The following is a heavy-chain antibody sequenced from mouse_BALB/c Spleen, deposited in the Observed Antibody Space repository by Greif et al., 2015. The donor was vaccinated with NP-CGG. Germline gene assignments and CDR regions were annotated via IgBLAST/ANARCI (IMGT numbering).Heavy chain of an antibody. Sequence: VQLQQSGTVLARPGASVKMSCKASGYTFTSYWMHWVKQRPGQGLEWIGAIYPGNSDTSYNQKFKGKAKLTAVTSTSTAYMELSSLTNEGSAVYYCTRGDDYFGNYYAMDYWGQGTSVTVSS. V-gene: IGHV1-5*01. CDR1: GYTFTSYW. J-gene: IGHJ4*01. CDR3: TRGDDYFGNYYAMDY. D-gene: IGHD2-4*01. CDR2: IYPGNSDT.